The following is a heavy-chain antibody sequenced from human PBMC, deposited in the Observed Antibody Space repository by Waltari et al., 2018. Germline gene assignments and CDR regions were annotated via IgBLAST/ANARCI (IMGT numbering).Heavy chain of an antibody. V-gene: IGHV4-39*01. D-gene: IGHD3-3*01. J-gene: IGHJ4*02. Sequence: LQLPESAPGLVKPSETLPLTCTVSRGSISSSSYYRGWIRQLPGKGREWIGSIYYSGSTYYNPSLKSRVTISVDTSKNQFSLKLSSVTAADTAVYYCARRHYYDFWSGYGSYNYWGQGTLVTVSS. CDR1: RGSISSSSYY. CDR2: IYYSGST. CDR3: ARRHYYDFWSGYGSYNY.